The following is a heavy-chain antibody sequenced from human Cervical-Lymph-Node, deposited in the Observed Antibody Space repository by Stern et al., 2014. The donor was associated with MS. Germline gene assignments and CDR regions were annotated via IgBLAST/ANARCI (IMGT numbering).Heavy chain of an antibody. V-gene: IGHV3-9*01. CDR1: GFTFIDYA. J-gene: IGHJ4*02. CDR2: IDWNSGTK. CDR3: VTRGSDWTFKY. Sequence: EVQLVESGGDLVQPGGSLRLSCAASGFTFIDYAMHWVRQVPGKGLEWVSGIDWNSGTKIYADSVKGRFTISRDNGRNSLYLEMNSLRTEDTALYFCVTRGSDWTFKYWGQGTLVTVSS. D-gene: IGHD6-19*01.